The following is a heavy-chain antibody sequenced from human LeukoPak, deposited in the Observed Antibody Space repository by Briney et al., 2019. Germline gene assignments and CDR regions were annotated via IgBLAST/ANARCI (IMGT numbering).Heavy chain of an antibody. D-gene: IGHD1-26*01. V-gene: IGHV1-2*02. J-gene: IGHJ5*02. CDR3: ARDRGALGMFEFDP. CDR1: GYTFTGYF. Sequence: GASVNVSCKASGYTFTGYFMHWVRQAPGQGLEWMGWINPNSGGTNYAQKFQGRVTMTSDTSISTVYMELSRLRSDDTAVYYCARDRGALGMFEFDPWGQGTLVTVSS. CDR2: INPNSGGT.